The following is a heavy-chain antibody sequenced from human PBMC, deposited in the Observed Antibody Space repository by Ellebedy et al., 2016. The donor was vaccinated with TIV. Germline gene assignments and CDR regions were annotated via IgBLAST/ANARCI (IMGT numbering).Heavy chain of an antibody. CDR3: ARELDY. V-gene: IGHV3-23*01. CDR1: GFAFKNFA. CDR2: ISDSGGIT. J-gene: IGHJ4*02. Sequence: GESLKISXVASGFAFKNFAFSWVRQAPGKGLEWVSTISDSGGITFYTDSVKGRFTISRDNSKNTLYLQINSLRTEDTATYFCARELDYWGQGTLVTVSS.